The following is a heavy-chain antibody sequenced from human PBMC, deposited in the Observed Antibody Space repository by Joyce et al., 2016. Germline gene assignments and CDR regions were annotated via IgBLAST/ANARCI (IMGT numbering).Heavy chain of an antibody. J-gene: IGHJ4*02. CDR1: GFTLSSYS. V-gene: IGHV3-48*04. D-gene: IGHD3-10*01. Sequence: EVQQVESGGGLVQPGGSLRLSCAASGFTLSSYSMNWVRQAPGKRLEWLSYISRSSATIHYADSVKGRFTISRDNSRNSLYLQMDSLRVEDTAVYYCARGPNDSGRYYLDSWGQGTLVTVSS. CDR3: ARGPNDSGRYYLDS. CDR2: ISRSSATI.